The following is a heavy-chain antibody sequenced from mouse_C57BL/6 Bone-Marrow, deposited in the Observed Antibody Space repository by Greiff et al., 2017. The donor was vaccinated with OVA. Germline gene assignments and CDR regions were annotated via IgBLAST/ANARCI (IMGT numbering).Heavy chain of an antibody. CDR1: GFTFSSYG. V-gene: IGHV5-6*01. J-gene: IGHJ4*01. D-gene: IGHD2-5*01. Sequence: EVKLVESGGDLVKPGGSLKLSCAASGFTFSSYGMSWVRQTPDKRLEWVATISSGGSYTYYPDSVKGRFTISRDNAKNTLYLQMSSLKSEDTAMYYCARHNAPAYYSNYFAMDYWGQGTSVTVSS. CDR2: ISSGGSYT. CDR3: ARHNAPAYYSNYFAMDY.